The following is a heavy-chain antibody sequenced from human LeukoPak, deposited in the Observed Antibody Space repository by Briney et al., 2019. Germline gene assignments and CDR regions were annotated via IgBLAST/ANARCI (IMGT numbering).Heavy chain of an antibody. CDR3: ARGQVRGVPPD. V-gene: IGHV3-30*02. J-gene: IGHJ4*02. Sequence: GGSLRLSCAASRFTFSSYGMHWVRQAPGKGLEWVAYIQYDGSNEQYADSVKGRFSISRDSSKNILYLQMNSLRAEDTAVYYCARGQVRGVPPDWGQGTLVTVSS. CDR2: IQYDGSNE. D-gene: IGHD3-10*01. CDR1: RFTFSSYG.